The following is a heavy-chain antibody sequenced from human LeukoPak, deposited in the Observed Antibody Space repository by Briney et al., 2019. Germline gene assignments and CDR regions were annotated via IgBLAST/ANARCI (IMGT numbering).Heavy chain of an antibody. Sequence: ASVKVSCKASGYTFTGYYMRWVRQAPGQGLEWMGWINPNSGGTNYAQKFQGRVTMTRDTSISTAYMELSRLRSDDTAVYYCARGYDFWSGYYVHYYYGMDVWGQGTTVTVSS. D-gene: IGHD3-3*01. V-gene: IGHV1-2*02. CDR2: INPNSGGT. CDR3: ARGYDFWSGYYVHYYYGMDV. J-gene: IGHJ6*02. CDR1: GYTFTGYY.